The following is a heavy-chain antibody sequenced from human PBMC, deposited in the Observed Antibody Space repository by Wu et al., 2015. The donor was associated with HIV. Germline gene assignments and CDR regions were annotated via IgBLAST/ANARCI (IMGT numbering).Heavy chain of an antibody. CDR2: INPNSGGT. J-gene: IGHJ6*03. V-gene: IGHV1-2*02. CDR1: GYTFTGYY. D-gene: IGHD2-2*01. CDR3: ARDRGGRDIVVVPAAISTGYYMDV. Sequence: QVQLVQSGAEVKKPGASVKVSCKASGYTFTGYYMHWVRQAPGQGLEWMGWINPNSGGTNYAQKFQGRVTMTRDTSISTAYMGLSRLRSDDTAVYYCARDRGGRDIVVVPAAISTGYYMDVWGKGTTVTVSS.